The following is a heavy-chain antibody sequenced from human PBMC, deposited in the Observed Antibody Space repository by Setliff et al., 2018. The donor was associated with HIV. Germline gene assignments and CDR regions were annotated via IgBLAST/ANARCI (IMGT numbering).Heavy chain of an antibody. D-gene: IGHD3-3*01. Sequence: ASVKVSCKASGYSFINYGISWVRQAPGQGPEWMGWISPYTGNTDYAPRLLGRVTMTTDTSTSTAYLELRSLTSDDTAVYYCARGSHASFWTGYGEMYFDPWGQGTQVTVSS. CDR2: ISPYTGNT. J-gene: IGHJ5*02. CDR3: ARGSHASFWTGYGEMYFDP. V-gene: IGHV1-18*01. CDR1: GYSFINYG.